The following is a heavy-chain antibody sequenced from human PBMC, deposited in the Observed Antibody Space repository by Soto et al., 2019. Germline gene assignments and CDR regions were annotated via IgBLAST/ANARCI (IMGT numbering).Heavy chain of an antibody. J-gene: IGHJ6*02. CDR2: IWYDGSNK. Sequence: GGSLRLSCAASGFTFSSYGMHWVRQAPGKGPEWVAVIWYDGSNKYYADSVKGRFTISRDNSKNTLYLQMNSLRAEDTAVYYCARDQGDILTGYYAYYYGMDVWGQGTTVTVS. CDR1: GFTFSSYG. CDR3: ARDQGDILTGYYAYYYGMDV. V-gene: IGHV3-33*01. D-gene: IGHD3-9*01.